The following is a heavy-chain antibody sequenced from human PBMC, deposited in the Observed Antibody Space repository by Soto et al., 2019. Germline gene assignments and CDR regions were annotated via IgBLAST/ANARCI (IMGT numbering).Heavy chain of an antibody. CDR1: GYTFTSSA. D-gene: IGHD6-19*01. CDR2: INAGNGNT. CDR3: ARDGSSGWYAICDY. V-gene: IGHV1-3*01. Sequence: ASVKVSCNASGYTFTSSAMQLVRQAPGQRLEWMGWINAGNGNTKYSQKFQGRVTITRDTSASTAYMELSSLRSEDTAVYYCARDGSSGWYAICDYWGQGTLVTVSS. J-gene: IGHJ4*02.